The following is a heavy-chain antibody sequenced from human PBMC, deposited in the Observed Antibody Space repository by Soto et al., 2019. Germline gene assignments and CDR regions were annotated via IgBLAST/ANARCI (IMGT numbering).Heavy chain of an antibody. CDR1: GSTVRTYG. V-gene: IGHV3-21*01. J-gene: IGHJ4*02. CDR2: ISNSGDYI. CDR3: ARDESAGSSIRY. D-gene: IGHD2-2*01. Sequence: PGGSLRLSCTASGSTVRTYGMNWVRQAPGKGLEWVSSISNSGDYIYYADSVQGRFTISRDNAKNSLYLQMNSLRAEDTAVYFCARDESAGSSIRYWGQGIPVPVSS.